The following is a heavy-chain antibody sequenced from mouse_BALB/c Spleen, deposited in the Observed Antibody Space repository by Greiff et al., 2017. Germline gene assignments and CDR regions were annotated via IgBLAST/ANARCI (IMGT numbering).Heavy chain of an antibody. D-gene: IGHD1-1*01. V-gene: IGHV2-6-2*01. Sequence: VQGVESGPDLVAPSQSLSITCTVSGFSLTSYGVHWVRQPPGKGLEWLVVIWSDGSTTYNSALKSRLSISKDNSKSQVFLKMNSLQTDDTAMYYCARHYYGSSYAMDDWGQGTSVTVSS. CDR3: ARHYYGSSYAMDD. CDR2: IWSDGST. CDR1: GFSLTSYG. J-gene: IGHJ4*01.